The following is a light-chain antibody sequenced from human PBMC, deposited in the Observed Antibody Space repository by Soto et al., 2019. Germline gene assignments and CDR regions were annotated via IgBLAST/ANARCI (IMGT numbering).Light chain of an antibody. Sequence: EIVLTQSPATLSLSPGERATLSCRASQSISSYLAWYQQKPDQAPRLLIYDASNRATGIPARFSGSGSGTDFTRTISSLEPEDFAVYYCHQRSTWPFTFGPGTKVDI. CDR2: DAS. J-gene: IGKJ3*01. CDR1: QSISSY. CDR3: HQRSTWPFT. V-gene: IGKV3-11*01.